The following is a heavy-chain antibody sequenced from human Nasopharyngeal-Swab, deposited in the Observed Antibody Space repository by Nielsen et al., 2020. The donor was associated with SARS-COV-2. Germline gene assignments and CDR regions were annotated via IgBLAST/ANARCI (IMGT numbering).Heavy chain of an antibody. Sequence: GSLRLSCTVSGDSIAYSTFYWGWIRQPPGKGLEWIGNIYYNGNTYQNPSPKSRLTISVDKSKNQFSLQLSSVAAAGTAVYFCVRSSSWYYFDYWAQGTQVTVSS. CDR3: VRSSSWYYFDY. CDR2: IYYNGNT. J-gene: IGHJ4*02. V-gene: IGHV4-39*01. D-gene: IGHD6-13*01. CDR1: GDSIAYSTFY.